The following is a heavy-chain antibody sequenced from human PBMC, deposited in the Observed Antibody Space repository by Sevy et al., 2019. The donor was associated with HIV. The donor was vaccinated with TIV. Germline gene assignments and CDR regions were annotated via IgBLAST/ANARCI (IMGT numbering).Heavy chain of an antibody. CDR2: IWYDGSNK. D-gene: IGHD6-13*01. V-gene: IGHV3-33*01. J-gene: IGHJ4*02. CDR3: ARDRGEYSSSWLDY. Sequence: GGSLRPSCAASGFTFSSYGMHWVRQAPGKGLEWVAVIWYDGSNKYYADSVKGRFTISRDNSKNTLYLQMNSLRAEDTAVYYCARDRGEYSSSWLDYWGQGTLVTVSS. CDR1: GFTFSSYG.